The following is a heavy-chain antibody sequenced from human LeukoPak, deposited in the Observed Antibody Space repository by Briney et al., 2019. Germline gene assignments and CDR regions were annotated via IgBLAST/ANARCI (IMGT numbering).Heavy chain of an antibody. CDR3: ARGPALYCTSSSCLDGVD. V-gene: IGHV3-21*01. D-gene: IGHD2-2*01. CDR1: GFTFSDYA. Sequence: GGSLRLSCAASGFTFSDYAMNWVRQAPGRGLEWVSSISSGGSYISYADSVKGRFTVSRDNAKDSLFLQMRSLRDEDTAVYYCARGPALYCTSSSCLDGVDWGQGTLVSVSS. J-gene: IGHJ4*02. CDR2: ISSGGSYI.